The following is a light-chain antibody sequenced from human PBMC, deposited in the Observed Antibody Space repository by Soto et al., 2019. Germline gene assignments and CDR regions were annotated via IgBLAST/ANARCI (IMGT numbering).Light chain of an antibody. J-gene: IGKJ4*01. V-gene: IGKV1-5*03. CDR3: QQYNTYPLT. Sequence: DIQMTQSPSTLSASVGDRVTITCRASPSISTWLAWYQQKPGKAPKLLIYKASSLEGGVPSRFGGSGSGTLFNITISSLHPDDFATYYCQQYNTYPLTFGGGTTVDIK. CDR2: KAS. CDR1: PSISTW.